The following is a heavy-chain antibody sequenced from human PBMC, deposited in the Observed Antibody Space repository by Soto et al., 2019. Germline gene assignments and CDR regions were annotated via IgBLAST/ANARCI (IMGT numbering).Heavy chain of an antibody. D-gene: IGHD6-13*01. CDR2: INHSGST. Sequence: QVQLQQWGAGLLKPSETLSLTCAVYGGSFSGYYWSWIRQPPGKGLEWIGEINHSGSTNYNPSLKSRVTISVDTSKSQFSLKLSSVTAADTAVYYCARDLRSSWYGWFDPWGQGTLVTVSS. J-gene: IGHJ5*02. V-gene: IGHV4-34*01. CDR1: GGSFSGYY. CDR3: ARDLRSSWYGWFDP.